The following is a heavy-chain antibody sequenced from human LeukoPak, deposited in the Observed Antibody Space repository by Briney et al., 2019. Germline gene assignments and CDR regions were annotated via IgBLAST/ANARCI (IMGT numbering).Heavy chain of an antibody. CDR1: RDSVPRTSPT. CDR2: TYQRSKWYN. CDR3: AREVDGGFDY. J-gene: IGHJ4*02. V-gene: IGHV6-1*01. D-gene: IGHD6-19*01. Sequence: SQALSLTRAISRDSVPRTSPTLKWIRQSPSRGLEWLGRTYQRSKWYNDYAVSVKSRVTINPDTSKNQFSLQLNSVTPEDTALYYCAREVDGGFDYWGQGTLVTVSS.